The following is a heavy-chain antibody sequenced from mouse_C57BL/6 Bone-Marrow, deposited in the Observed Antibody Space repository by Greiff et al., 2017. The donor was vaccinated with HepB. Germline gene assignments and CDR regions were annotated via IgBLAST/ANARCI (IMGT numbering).Heavy chain of an antibody. CDR2: IFPGSGST. J-gene: IGHJ2*01. V-gene: IGHV1-75*01. CDR1: GYTFTDYY. CDR3: ASHYYGSSHFDY. Sequence: VKLMESGPELVKPGASVKISCKASGYTFTDYYINWVKQRPGQGLEWIGWIFPGSGSTYYNEKFKGKATLTVDKSSSTAYMLLSSLTSEDSAVYFCASHYYGSSHFDYWGQGTTLTVSS. D-gene: IGHD1-1*01.